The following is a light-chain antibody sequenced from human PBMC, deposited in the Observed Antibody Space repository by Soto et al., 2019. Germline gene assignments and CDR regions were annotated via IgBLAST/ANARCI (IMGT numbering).Light chain of an antibody. V-gene: IGKV1-17*01. CDR1: QGIKND. CDR2: AVS. J-gene: IGKJ1*01. CDR3: LQHHSYPQT. Sequence: IQMTQSPSSLSASVGDGVTITCRASQGIKNDLAWYQQKPVKAPKRLIYAVSSLQSEVPSRFSGSGSGTEFTLTISSLQHEDVATYYCLQHHSYPQTFGQGTKVEI.